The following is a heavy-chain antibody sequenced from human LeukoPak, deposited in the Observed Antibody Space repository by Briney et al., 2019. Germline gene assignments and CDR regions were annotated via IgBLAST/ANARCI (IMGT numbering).Heavy chain of an antibody. D-gene: IGHD3-22*01. CDR2: IYSGGST. CDR1: GFTVSSNY. Sequence: GGSLRLSRAASGFTVSSNYMSWVRQAPGKGLEWVSVIYSGGSTYYADSVKGRFTISRDNSKNTLYLQMNSLRAEDTAVYYCARDAYYYDSSGPCWGQGTLVTVSS. CDR3: ARDAYYYDSSGPC. V-gene: IGHV3-66*02. J-gene: IGHJ4*02.